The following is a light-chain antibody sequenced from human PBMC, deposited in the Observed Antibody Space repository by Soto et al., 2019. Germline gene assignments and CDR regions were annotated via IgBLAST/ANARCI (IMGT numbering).Light chain of an antibody. CDR3: QQYGSSPWS. V-gene: IGKV3D-20*01. CDR2: DAS. J-gene: IGKJ1*01. Sequence: EIVLTQSPATLSLSPGERATLSCGASQTVGSTYLAWYQQKPGLAPRLLIYDASSRPTGIPDRFSGSGSGTDFTRTISRLEPEDFAVYYCQQYGSSPWSVGQGTKVEIK. CDR1: QTVGSTY.